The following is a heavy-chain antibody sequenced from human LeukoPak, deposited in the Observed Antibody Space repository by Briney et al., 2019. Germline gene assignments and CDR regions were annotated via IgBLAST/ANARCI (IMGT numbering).Heavy chain of an antibody. CDR1: GFTFSSYG. D-gene: IGHD3-10*01. V-gene: IGHV3-30*18. J-gene: IGHJ6*04. Sequence: GGSLRLSCAASGFTFSSYGMHWVRQAPGKGLEWVAVISYDGGNKYYADSVKGRFTISRDNSKNTLYLQMNSLRAEDTDVYYCAKDRTHITMVRGVMGCYGMDVWGKRTTVTVSS. CDR2: ISYDGGNK. CDR3: AKDRTHITMVRGVMGCYGMDV.